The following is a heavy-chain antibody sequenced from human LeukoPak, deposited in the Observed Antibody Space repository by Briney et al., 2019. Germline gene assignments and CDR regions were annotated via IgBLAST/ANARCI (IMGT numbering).Heavy chain of an antibody. D-gene: IGHD2-15*01. Sequence: ASVKVSCKASGYTFTGYYMHWVRQAPGQGLEWMGWISAYNGNTNYAQKLQGRVTMTTDTSTSTAYMELRSLRSDDTAVYYCARVLLDAFDIWGQGTMVTVSS. J-gene: IGHJ3*02. CDR1: GYTFTGYY. CDR3: ARVLLDAFDI. CDR2: ISAYNGNT. V-gene: IGHV1-18*04.